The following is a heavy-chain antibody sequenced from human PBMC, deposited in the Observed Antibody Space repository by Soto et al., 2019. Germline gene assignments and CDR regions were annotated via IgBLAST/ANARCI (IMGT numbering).Heavy chain of an antibody. CDR2: ISAYNGNT. D-gene: IGHD1-26*01. CDR3: GRSVGLSYGMDV. CDR1: GYTFTSYA. Sequence: ASVKVSWKASGYTFTSYAMHWVRQAPGQGLEWMGWISAYNGNTNYAQKLQGRVTMSTDTSTSTAYMELRSLRSDDTAVYYCGRSVGLSYGMDVWGQGTTVTVSS. J-gene: IGHJ6*02. V-gene: IGHV1-18*01.